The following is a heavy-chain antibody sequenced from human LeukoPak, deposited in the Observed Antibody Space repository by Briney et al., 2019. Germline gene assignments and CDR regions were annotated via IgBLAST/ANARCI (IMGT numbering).Heavy chain of an antibody. D-gene: IGHD3-22*01. V-gene: IGHV3-30*18. CDR1: GFTFSTFA. CDR2: ISYDGSNK. J-gene: IGHJ4*02. CDR3: AKGVWRYYYDSSGSYHDY. Sequence: GGSLRLSCAASGFTFSTFAMIWVRQAPGKGLEWVAVISYDGSNKYYADSVKGRFTISRDNSKNTLYLQMNSLRAEDTAVYYCAKGVWRYYYDSSGSYHDYWGQGTLVTVSS.